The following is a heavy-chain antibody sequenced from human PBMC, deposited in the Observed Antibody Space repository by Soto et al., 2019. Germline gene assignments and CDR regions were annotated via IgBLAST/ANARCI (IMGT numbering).Heavy chain of an antibody. CDR1: GGSFSGYY. CDR2: INHSGST. D-gene: IGHD3-22*01. Sequence: PSETLSLTCAVYGGSFSGYYWSWIRQPPGKGLEWIGEINHSGSTNYNPSLKSRITISVDTSKNQFSLKLSSVTAADTAVYYCARQIYDSSGYYYAYWGQGALVTVSS. V-gene: IGHV4-34*01. J-gene: IGHJ4*02. CDR3: ARQIYDSSGYYYAY.